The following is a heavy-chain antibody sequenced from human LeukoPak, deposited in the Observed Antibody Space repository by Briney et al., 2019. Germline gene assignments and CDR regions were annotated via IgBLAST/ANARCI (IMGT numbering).Heavy chain of an antibody. CDR1: GGTFSSYA. Sequence: SVKVSCKASGGTFSSYAISWVRQAPGQGLEWMGRIIPIFGTANYAQKFQGRVTITTDESTSTAYMELSSLRSEDTAVYYCARCRGHIAARDYYYYMDVWGKGTTVTVSS. D-gene: IGHD6-6*01. V-gene: IGHV1-69*05. J-gene: IGHJ6*03. CDR2: IIPIFGTA. CDR3: ARCRGHIAARDYYYYMDV.